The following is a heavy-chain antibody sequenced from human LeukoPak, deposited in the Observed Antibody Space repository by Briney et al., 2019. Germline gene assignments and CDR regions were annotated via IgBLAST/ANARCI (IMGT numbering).Heavy chain of an antibody. Sequence: EASVKVSCKASGGTFSSYTISWVRQAPGQGLERMGRIIPILGIANYAQKFQGRVTITADKSTSTAYMELSSLRSEDTAVYYCASRRSRRGAFDIWGQGTMVTVSS. V-gene: IGHV1-69*02. CDR2: IIPILGIA. D-gene: IGHD2-2*01. J-gene: IGHJ3*02. CDR1: GGTFSSYT. CDR3: ASRRSRRGAFDI.